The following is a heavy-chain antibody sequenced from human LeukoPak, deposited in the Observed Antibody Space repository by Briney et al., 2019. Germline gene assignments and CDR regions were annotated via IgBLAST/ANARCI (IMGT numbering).Heavy chain of an antibody. CDR3: ARAPYYYDSSGYYPNYFDY. V-gene: IGHV1-18*01. J-gene: IGHJ4*02. CDR1: GGTFSSYA. CDR2: ISAYNGNT. D-gene: IGHD3-22*01. Sequence: ASVKVSCKASGGTFSSYAISWVRQAPGQGLEWMGWISAYNGNTNYAQKLQGRVTMTTDTSTSTAYMELRSLRSDDTAVYYCARAPYYYDSSGYYPNYFDYWGQGTLVTVSS.